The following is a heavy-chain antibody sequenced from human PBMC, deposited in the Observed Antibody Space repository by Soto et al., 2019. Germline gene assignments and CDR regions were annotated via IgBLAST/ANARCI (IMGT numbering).Heavy chain of an antibody. CDR3: ARDSPNYDFWSGSVLDYYMDV. V-gene: IGHV3-21*01. CDR1: GFTFSSYS. J-gene: IGHJ6*03. CDR2: ISSSSSYI. D-gene: IGHD3-3*01. Sequence: GGSLRLSCAASGFTFSSYSMNWVRQAPGKGLEWVSSISSSSSYIYYADSVKGRFTISRDNAKNSLYLQMNSLRAEDTAVYYCARDSPNYDFWSGSVLDYYMDVWGKGTTVTVSS.